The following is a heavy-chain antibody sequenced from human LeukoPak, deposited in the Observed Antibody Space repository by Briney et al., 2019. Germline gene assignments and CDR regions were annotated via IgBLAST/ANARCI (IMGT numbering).Heavy chain of an antibody. Sequence: SETLSLTCAVYGGSVSGYYWSWIRQPPEKGLEWIGEISHRGRTHYTPSLQSRVTMSVDTSKSQFALNLNSVTAADTAVYYCARVPLRFLEPFDYWGQGILVTVSS. J-gene: IGHJ4*02. CDR1: GGSVSGYY. CDR2: ISHRGRT. V-gene: IGHV4-34*01. CDR3: ARVPLRFLEPFDY. D-gene: IGHD3-3*01.